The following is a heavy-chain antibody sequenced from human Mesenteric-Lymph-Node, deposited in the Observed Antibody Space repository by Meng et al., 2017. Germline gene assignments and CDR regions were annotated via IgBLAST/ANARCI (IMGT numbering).Heavy chain of an antibody. CDR1: GGSISSGDYY. CDR2: IHDSGST. CDR3: ARRRGGSGRDC. Sequence: QVQLQESGPGLVKPSGTLSLTCAVSGGSISSGDYYWSWICQPPGKGLEWIGYIHDSGSTSYNPSLQSRVTMFVDTSKNQFSLMLTSVTATDTAVYYCARRRGGSGRDCWGQGTLVTVSS. V-gene: IGHV4-30-4*01. D-gene: IGHD3-10*01. J-gene: IGHJ4*02.